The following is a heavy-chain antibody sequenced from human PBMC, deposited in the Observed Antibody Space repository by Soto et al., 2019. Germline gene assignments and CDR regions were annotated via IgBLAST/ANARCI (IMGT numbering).Heavy chain of an antibody. CDR2: IKSKTEGGTT. CDR3: TTVTPPG. V-gene: IGHV3-15*01. Sequence: PGGSLKLSCVASGFPFKIAWMTWFRQAQGKGLEWVGRIKSKTEGGTTDYAAPVKGRFTLSRDDSKNTLYLQMNSLKTEDSTVYYCTTVTPPGWGKGTLVTVS. J-gene: IGHJ4*02. CDR1: GFPFKIAW.